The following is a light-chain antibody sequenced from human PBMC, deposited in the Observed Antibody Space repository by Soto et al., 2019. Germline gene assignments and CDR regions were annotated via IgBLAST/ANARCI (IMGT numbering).Light chain of an antibody. Sequence: DIQMTQSPSSVSASVGDRVTITCRASQAISTWLAWYQQKPGKAPKFLIYGASSLQSGVPSRFSGSGSGSDFTLTISSLQPEDFATYYCQQTYSFSHTFGQGTRLVIK. J-gene: IGKJ5*01. CDR1: QAISTW. V-gene: IGKV1-12*01. CDR3: QQTYSFSHT. CDR2: GAS.